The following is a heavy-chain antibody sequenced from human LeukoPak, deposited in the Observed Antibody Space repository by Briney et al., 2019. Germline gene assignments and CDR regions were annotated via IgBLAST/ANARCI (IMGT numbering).Heavy chain of an antibody. J-gene: IGHJ5*02. Sequence: SETLSLTCTVSGGSISSSSYYWGWIRQPPGKGLEWIGSIYYSGGIYYNPSLKSRVTISVNTSKNQFSLKLNSVTAADTATYYCARQMGKRIFGVVIITWFDPWGQGTLVTVSS. CDR1: GGSISSSSYY. V-gene: IGHV4-39*01. CDR3: ARQMGKRIFGVVIITWFDP. CDR2: IYYSGGI. D-gene: IGHD3-3*01.